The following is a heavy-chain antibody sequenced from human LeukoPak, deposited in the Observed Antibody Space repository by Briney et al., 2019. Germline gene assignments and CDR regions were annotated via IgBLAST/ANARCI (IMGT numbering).Heavy chain of an antibody. Sequence: SVKVSCKASGGTFSSYAISWVRQAPGQGLEWMGRIIPIFGTANYAQKFQGRVTITTDESTSTAYMELSSLRSEDTAMYYCARDPRDDAFDIWGQGTMVTVSS. CDR1: GGTFSSYA. CDR2: IIPIFGTA. J-gene: IGHJ3*02. V-gene: IGHV1-69*05. CDR3: ARDPRDDAFDI.